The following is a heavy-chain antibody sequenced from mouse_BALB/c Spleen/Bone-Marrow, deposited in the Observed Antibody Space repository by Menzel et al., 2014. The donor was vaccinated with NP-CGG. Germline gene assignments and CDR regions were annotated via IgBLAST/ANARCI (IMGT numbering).Heavy chain of an antibody. CDR1: GYSFTGYY. CDR3: ARRDYGNFFDY. D-gene: IGHD2-1*01. V-gene: IGHV1S34*01. CDR2: ISCYNGAT. J-gene: IGHJ2*01. Sequence: LVKTGASVKISCKASGYSFTGYYMHWVKQSHGKSLEWIGYISCYNGATSYNQKFKGKATFTVDTSSSTAYMQSNSLTSEDSAVYYCARRDYGNFFDYWGQGTTLTVSS.